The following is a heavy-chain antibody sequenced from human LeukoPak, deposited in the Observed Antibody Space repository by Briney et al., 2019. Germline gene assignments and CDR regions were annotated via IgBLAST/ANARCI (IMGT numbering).Heavy chain of an antibody. J-gene: IGHJ5*02. CDR3: ARDVGNWRFDP. D-gene: IGHD1-20*01. CDR2: ISAYNGNT. Sequence: GASVKVSCKASGYTFTSYGISWVRQAPGQGLEWMGWISAYNGNTNYAQKLQGRVTMTTDTSTSTAYMELGSLSADDTGVYYCARDVGNWRFDPWGQGTLVTVSS. CDR1: GYTFTSYG. V-gene: IGHV1-18*01.